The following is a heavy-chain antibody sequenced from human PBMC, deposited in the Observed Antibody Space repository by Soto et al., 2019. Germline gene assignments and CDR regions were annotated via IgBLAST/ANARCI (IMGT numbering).Heavy chain of an antibody. CDR3: ARDFIAATSDAFDI. D-gene: IGHD6-13*01. V-gene: IGHV3-7*01. CDR1: GFTFSSYW. J-gene: IGHJ3*02. CDR2: IKQDGSEK. Sequence: QPGGSLRLSCAASGFTFSSYWMSWVRQAPGKGLEWVANIKQDGSEKYYVDSVKGRFTISRDNAKNSLYLQMNSLRAEDTAVYYCARDFIAATSDAFDIWGQGTMVTVSS.